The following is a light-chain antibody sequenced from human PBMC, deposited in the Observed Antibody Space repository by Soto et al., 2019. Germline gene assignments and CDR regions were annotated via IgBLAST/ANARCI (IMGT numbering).Light chain of an antibody. CDR1: QSVSSY. CDR3: QQRYNWPLT. J-gene: IGKJ1*01. CDR2: DAS. Sequence: EIVLTQSPATLSLAPGEIATLSFSASQSVSSYLAWYQQKPGQAPRLLIYDASNRATGIPARFSGSGSATDFTLTISSLEPEDFAIYYCQQRYNWPLTFGQGTKVDIK. V-gene: IGKV3-11*01.